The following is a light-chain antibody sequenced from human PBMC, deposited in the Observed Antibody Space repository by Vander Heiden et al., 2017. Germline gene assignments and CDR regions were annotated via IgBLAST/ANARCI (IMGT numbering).Light chain of an antibody. CDR1: QSISSY. CDR3: QQCASTART. CDR2: AAS. J-gene: IGKJ2*01. Sequence: DIQMTQSPSSLSASVGDRVTITCRASQSISSYLNWYQQKPGKAPKLLIYAASSLQSGVPSRFSGSRSGTDFTLTMSRLQPEDFATYYCQQCASTARTFGQGTNLELK. V-gene: IGKV1-39*01.